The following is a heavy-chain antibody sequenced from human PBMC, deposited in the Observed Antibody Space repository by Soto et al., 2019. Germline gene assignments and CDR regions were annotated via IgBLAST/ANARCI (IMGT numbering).Heavy chain of an antibody. D-gene: IGHD1-26*01. CDR2: IWYDGSNK. CDR3: AVGSGSYSGVGY. CDR1: GFTFSSYG. V-gene: IGHV3-33*01. Sequence: GGSLRLSCAASGFTFSSYGMHWVRQAPGKGLEWVAVIWYDGSNKYYADSVKGRFTISRDNSKNTLYLQMNSLRAEDTAVYYCAVGSGSYSGVGYWGQGTLVTVSS. J-gene: IGHJ4*02.